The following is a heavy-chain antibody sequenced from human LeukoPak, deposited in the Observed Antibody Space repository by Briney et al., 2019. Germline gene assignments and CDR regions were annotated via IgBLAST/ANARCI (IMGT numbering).Heavy chain of an antibody. D-gene: IGHD3-10*01. V-gene: IGHV1-46*01. CDR2: INPSSGGT. Sequence: ASVKVSCKASGYTFINNYIHWLRQAPGQGLEWMGIINPSSGGTSYAQKFQGRVTVTRDTSTSTVYMELSSLRSEDTAVYYCARAQGSGSSFSARVFDYWGQGTLVTASS. CDR1: GYTFINNY. J-gene: IGHJ4*02. CDR3: ARAQGSGSSFSARVFDY.